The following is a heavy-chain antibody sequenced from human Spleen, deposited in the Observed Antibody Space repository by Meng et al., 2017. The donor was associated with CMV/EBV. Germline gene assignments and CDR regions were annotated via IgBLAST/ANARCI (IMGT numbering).Heavy chain of an antibody. CDR3: VRDRDNSSSSWDY. V-gene: IGHV4-39*07. CDR1: GDSISSSNFF. D-gene: IGHD6-6*01. J-gene: IGHJ4*02. CDR2: VNYGVRT. Sequence: SETLSLTCTVSGDSISSSNFFWGWIRQPPGKGLEWIGSVNYGVRTYYNPSLKRRVTMSVDTSKNQFSLRVSSVTAADTAIYYCVRDRDNSSSSWDYWGQGTLVTVPQ.